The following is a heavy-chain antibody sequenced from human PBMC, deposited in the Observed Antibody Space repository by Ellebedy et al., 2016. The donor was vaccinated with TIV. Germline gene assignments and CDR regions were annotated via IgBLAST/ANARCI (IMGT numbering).Heavy chain of an antibody. Sequence: GGSLRLSXAASGFTFSSYAMHWVRQAPGKGLEWVAVISYDGSNKYYADSVKGRFTISRDNSKNTLYLQMNSLRAEDTAVYYCARDPSHYYDSSGYYECWGQGTLVTVSS. J-gene: IGHJ4*02. D-gene: IGHD3-22*01. CDR3: ARDPSHYYDSSGYYEC. CDR2: ISYDGSNK. V-gene: IGHV3-30-3*01. CDR1: GFTFSSYA.